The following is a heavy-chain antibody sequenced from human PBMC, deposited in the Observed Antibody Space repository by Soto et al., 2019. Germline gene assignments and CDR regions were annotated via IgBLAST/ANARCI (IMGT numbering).Heavy chain of an antibody. CDR3: ARESGENWSYEAY. CDR2: LHASGSI. CDR1: GGFMSDYS. V-gene: IGHV4-4*07. Sequence: QVQLQESGPGLVKPSETLSLTCSVSGGFMSDYSWSWIRQPADKGLEWIGRLHASGSIQYAPSFKSRVTTSLDTSKIQFSLSMRSVTAADTAVYYCARESGENWSYEAYWGQGTLVTVSS. D-gene: IGHD1-7*01. J-gene: IGHJ4*02.